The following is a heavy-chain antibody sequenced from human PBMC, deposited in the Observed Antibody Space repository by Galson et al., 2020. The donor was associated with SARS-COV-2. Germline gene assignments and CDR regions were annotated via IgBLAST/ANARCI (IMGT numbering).Heavy chain of an antibody. CDR2: INAGNGYT. V-gene: IGHV1-3*01. Sequence: ASVKVSCKASGIIFTGYAIHWVRQAPGQRLEWMGWINAGNGYTKYSQKFQDRVTLTRDASASIGYMELSRLRSEDTAVYYCATQPRNVSTHSDSGVPPNDYWGQGTLVIVSS. J-gene: IGHJ4*02. CDR1: GIIFTGYA. CDR3: ATQPRNVSTHSDSGVPPNDY. D-gene: IGHD4-17*01.